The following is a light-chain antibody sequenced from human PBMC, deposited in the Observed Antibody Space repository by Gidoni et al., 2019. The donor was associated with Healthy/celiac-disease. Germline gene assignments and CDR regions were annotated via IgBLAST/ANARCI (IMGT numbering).Light chain of an antibody. CDR2: DAS. V-gene: IGKV3-11*01. CDR1: QSVSSY. Sequence: EIVLTQSPATLSFSPGEGATLSCRASQSVSSYLAWYQQKPGQAPRPLIYDASNRATAIPPGFSGGGSGTNFTLTISSLEPEDFAVYYCRQRSNWPPLTFGGGTKVEIK. J-gene: IGKJ4*01. CDR3: RQRSNWPPLT.